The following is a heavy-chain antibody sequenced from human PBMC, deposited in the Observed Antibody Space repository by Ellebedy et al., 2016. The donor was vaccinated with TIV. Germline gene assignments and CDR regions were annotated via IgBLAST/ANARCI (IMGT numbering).Heavy chain of an antibody. CDR2: ISWNSGSI. J-gene: IGHJ4*02. CDR1: GFTFDDYA. CDR3: VQAGGFLSGWYNY. Sequence: GGSLRLSXAASGFTFDDYAMHWVQQAPGKGLEWVSGISWNSGSIDYADSVKGRFTISRDNAKNSLYLQMNSLRAEDTAFYYCVQAGGFLSGWYNYWGQGALVAVSS. V-gene: IGHV3-9*01. D-gene: IGHD6-19*01.